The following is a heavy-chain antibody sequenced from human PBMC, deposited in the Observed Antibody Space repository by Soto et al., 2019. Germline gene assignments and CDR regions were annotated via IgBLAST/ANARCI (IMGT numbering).Heavy chain of an antibody. CDR2: FDPEDGET. D-gene: IGHD3-16*02. CDR3: ATATGLWGSYRWSWFDP. CDR1: GYTLTELS. Sequence: QVQLVQSGAEVKKPGASVKVSCKVSGYTLTELSMHWVRQAPGKGLEWMGGFDPEDGETIYAQKFQGRVTMTEDTSTDTAYMELSRLRSEDTAVYYCATATGLWGSYRWSWFDPWGQGTLVTVSS. J-gene: IGHJ5*02. V-gene: IGHV1-24*01.